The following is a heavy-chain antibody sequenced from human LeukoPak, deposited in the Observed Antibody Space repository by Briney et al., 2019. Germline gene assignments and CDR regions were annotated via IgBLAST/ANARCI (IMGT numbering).Heavy chain of an antibody. V-gene: IGHV4-30-4*01. CDR1: GGSISSGDYY. CDR3: ARALRYFDWLNFDY. Sequence: SQTLSLTCTVSGGSISSGDYYWSWIRQPPGKGLEWIGYIYYSGSTYYNPSLKSQVTISVDTSKNQFSLKLSSVTAADTAVYYCARALRYFDWLNFDYWGQGTLVTVSS. D-gene: IGHD3-9*01. J-gene: IGHJ4*02. CDR2: IYYSGST.